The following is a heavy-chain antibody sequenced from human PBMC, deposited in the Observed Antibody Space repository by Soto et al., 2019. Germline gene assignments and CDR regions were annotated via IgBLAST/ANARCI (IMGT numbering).Heavy chain of an antibody. D-gene: IGHD2-2*01. V-gene: IGHV3-30-3*01. CDR2: ISYDGSNK. CDR3: ARDTPNIVVVPAAGIFDY. J-gene: IGHJ4*02. Sequence: GGSLRLSCAASGFTFSSYAMHWVRQAPGKGLEWVAVISYDGSNKYYADSVKGRFTISRDNSKNTLYLQMNRLRAEDTAVYYCARDTPNIVVVPAAGIFDYWRQGTLVTVSS. CDR1: GFTFSSYA.